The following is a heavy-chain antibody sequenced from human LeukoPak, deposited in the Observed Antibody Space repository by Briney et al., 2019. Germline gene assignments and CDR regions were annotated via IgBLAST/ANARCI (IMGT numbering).Heavy chain of an antibody. Sequence: GGSLRLSCAASGFTFSSYYMSWVRQAPGKGLEWVSSISSSSTYKFYADSVRGRFTISRDNAKNSLYLQMNSLRAEDTAVYYCARDRGSGWHTFDYWGQGTLVTVSS. V-gene: IGHV3-21*01. CDR1: GFTFSSYY. D-gene: IGHD6-19*01. J-gene: IGHJ4*02. CDR3: ARDRGSGWHTFDY. CDR2: ISSSSTYK.